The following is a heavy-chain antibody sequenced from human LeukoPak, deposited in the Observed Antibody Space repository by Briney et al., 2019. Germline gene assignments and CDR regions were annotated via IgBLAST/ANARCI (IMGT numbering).Heavy chain of an antibody. CDR3: ASGPAYYFDY. V-gene: IGHV4-34*01. J-gene: IGHJ4*02. CDR2: INHSGST. Sequence: XGXDLIREINHSGSTNYNPSLKSRVTISVDTSKNQFSLKLSSVTAADTAVYYCASGPAYYFDYWGQGTLVTVSS.